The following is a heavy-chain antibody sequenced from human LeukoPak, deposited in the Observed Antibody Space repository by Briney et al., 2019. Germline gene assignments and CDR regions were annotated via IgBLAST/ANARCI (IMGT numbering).Heavy chain of an antibody. J-gene: IGHJ4*02. V-gene: IGHV1-69*13. D-gene: IGHD3-22*01. CDR1: GGTFTNAA. Sequence: SVKVSCKASGGTFTNAAISWVRQAPGQGFEWMGGITPIFGTANFAQKFQGRVSITADGSTSTAFMELSSLRSEDTAVYYCAREWGLESSGYYYAYWGQGTLVTVSS. CDR3: AREWGLESSGYYYAY. CDR2: ITPIFGTA.